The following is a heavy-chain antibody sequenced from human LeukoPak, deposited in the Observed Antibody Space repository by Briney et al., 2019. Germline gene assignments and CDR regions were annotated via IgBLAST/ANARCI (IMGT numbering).Heavy chain of an antibody. CDR3: ARLGELSSDDY. CDR1: GYTFTSYD. V-gene: IGHV1-8*03. CDR2: MNPNSGNT. J-gene: IGHJ4*02. Sequence: GASVKVSCKXSGYTFTSYDINWVRQATGQGPEWMGWMNPNSGNTGYAQKFRGRVSITRNTSISTAYMELSSLVSEDTAVYYCARLGELSSDDYWGQGTLVTVSS. D-gene: IGHD3-16*02.